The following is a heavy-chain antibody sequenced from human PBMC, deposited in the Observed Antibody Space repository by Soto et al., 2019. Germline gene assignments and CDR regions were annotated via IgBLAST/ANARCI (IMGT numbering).Heavy chain of an antibody. CDR1: GFTFSSYA. V-gene: IGHV3-23*01. CDR2: ISGSGGST. J-gene: IGHJ6*02. D-gene: IGHD5-18*01. Sequence: PGGSLRLSCAASGFTFSSYAMSWVRQAPGKGLEWVSAISGSGGSTYYADSVKGRFTISRDNSKNTLYLQMNSLRAEDTAVYYCAKDLVDTAMVYYYYGMDVWGQGTTVTVSS. CDR3: AKDLVDTAMVYYYYGMDV.